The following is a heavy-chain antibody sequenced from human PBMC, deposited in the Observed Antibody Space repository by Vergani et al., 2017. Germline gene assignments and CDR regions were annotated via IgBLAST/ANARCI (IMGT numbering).Heavy chain of an antibody. CDR2: IYPADSDT. CDR3: ARHTTYTDS. D-gene: IGHD1-1*01. V-gene: IGHV5-51*01. CDR1: EYSFGNYW. J-gene: IGHJ4*02. Sequence: EVELVQSGPEMRKPGESLKISCKGSEYSFGNYWIGWVRQMPGKGLEWMGIIYPADSDTRYSPSFQGQATISADKSISTAFLQWDSRKASDTALYYCARHTTYTDSWGQGTLVTVSS.